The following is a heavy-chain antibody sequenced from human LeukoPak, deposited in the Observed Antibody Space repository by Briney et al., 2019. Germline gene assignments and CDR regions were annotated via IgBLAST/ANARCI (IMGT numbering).Heavy chain of an antibody. CDR3: ARGGGVPAASYFYAMDV. V-gene: IGHV3-30*04. Sequence: GGSLRLSCAASGFTFSSYAMHWVRQAPGKGLEWEAVISYDGSNKHYADSVKGRFTISRDDSKGTLYLQMNSLRPEDTAVYYCARGGGVPAASYFYAMDVWGKGTTVTVSS. J-gene: IGHJ6*04. CDR1: GFTFSSYA. D-gene: IGHD2-2*01. CDR2: ISYDGSNK.